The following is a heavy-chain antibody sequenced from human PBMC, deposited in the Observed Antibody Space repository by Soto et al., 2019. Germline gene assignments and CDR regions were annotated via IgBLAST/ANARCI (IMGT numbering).Heavy chain of an antibody. V-gene: IGHV3-11*01. CDR3: ARDSDYGDYVDYYYGMDV. CDR1: GFTFSDYY. J-gene: IGHJ6*02. CDR2: ISSGGSLI. Sequence: QVQLVESGGGLVKPGGSLRLSCAASGFTFSDYYMSWIRQAPGKGLEWVSYISSGGSLIYYADSVRGRFTNSRDNAKTSQYQQMNSLRAEDTAVYFCARDSDYGDYVDYYYGMDVWGQGTTVTVSS. D-gene: IGHD4-17*01.